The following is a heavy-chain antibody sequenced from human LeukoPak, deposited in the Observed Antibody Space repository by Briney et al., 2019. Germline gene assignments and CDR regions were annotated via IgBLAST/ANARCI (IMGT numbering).Heavy chain of an antibody. Sequence: SETLSLTCTVSGGSISSYYWSWIRQPPGKGLEWIGYIYYSGSTYYNPSLKSRVTISVDTSKNQFSLKLSSVTAADTAVYYCARDHYDSSGYYSDYWGQGTLVTVSS. CDR1: GGSISSYY. CDR2: IYYSGST. D-gene: IGHD3-22*01. V-gene: IGHV4-59*12. CDR3: ARDHYDSSGYYSDY. J-gene: IGHJ4*02.